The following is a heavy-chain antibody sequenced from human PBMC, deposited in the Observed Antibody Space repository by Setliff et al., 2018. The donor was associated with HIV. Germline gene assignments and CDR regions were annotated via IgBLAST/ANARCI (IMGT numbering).Heavy chain of an antibody. CDR3: ARDIVGATTYRSL. J-gene: IGHJ4*02. Sequence: ASVKVSCKSSGYTFTGYYMHWVRQAPGQGPEWVGWINPIDGDTKYAQKFQGRLTMTRDRSIRTAYMELTRLTYDDTAVYYCARDIVGATTYRSLWGQGTLVTVSS. CDR2: INPIDGDT. V-gene: IGHV1-2*02. D-gene: IGHD1-26*01. CDR1: GYTFTGYY.